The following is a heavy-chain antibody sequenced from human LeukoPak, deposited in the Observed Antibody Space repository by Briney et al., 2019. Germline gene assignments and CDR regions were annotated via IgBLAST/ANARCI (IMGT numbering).Heavy chain of an antibody. J-gene: IGHJ4*02. CDR2: ISWNSGSI. D-gene: IGHD1-14*01. Sequence: GGSLRLSCAASGFTFDDYAMHWVRQAPGKGLEWVSGISWNSGSIGYADSVKGRFTISRDNAKNSLNLQMNSLRAEDTALYYCAKATGASDPPDYWGQGTLVTVSS. V-gene: IGHV3-9*01. CDR1: GFTFDDYA. CDR3: AKATGASDPPDY.